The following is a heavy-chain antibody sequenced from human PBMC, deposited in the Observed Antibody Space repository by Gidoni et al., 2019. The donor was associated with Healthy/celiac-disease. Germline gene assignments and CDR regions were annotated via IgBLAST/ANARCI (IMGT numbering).Heavy chain of an antibody. CDR1: GFSLSTSGVG. V-gene: IGHV2-5*01. D-gene: IGHD2-2*01. J-gene: IGHJ3*02. CDR2: IYWNDDK. Sequence: QITLKESGPTLVKPTQTLTLTCTFSGFSLSTSGVGVGWIRQPPGKALEWLALIYWNDDKRYSPSLKSRLTITKDTSKNQVVLTMTNMDPVDTATYYCARQEYQHDAFDIWGQGTMVTVSS. CDR3: ARQEYQHDAFDI.